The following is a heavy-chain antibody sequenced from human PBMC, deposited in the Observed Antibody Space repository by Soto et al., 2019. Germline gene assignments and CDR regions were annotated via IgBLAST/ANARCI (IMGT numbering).Heavy chain of an antibody. CDR3: ARVGGAAHDAFDT. CDR1: GYTFTGYY. D-gene: IGHD6-6*01. Sequence: ASVKVSCKASGYTFTGYYMHCVRQAPGQGLEWMGWINPNSGGTNYAQKFQGRVTMTRDTSISTAYMELSRLRSDDTAVYYCARVGGAAHDAFDTWGQGTMVTVSS. J-gene: IGHJ3*02. V-gene: IGHV1-2*02. CDR2: INPNSGGT.